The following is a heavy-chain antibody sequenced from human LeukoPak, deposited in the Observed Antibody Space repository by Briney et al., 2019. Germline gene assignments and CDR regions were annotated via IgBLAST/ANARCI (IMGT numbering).Heavy chain of an antibody. CDR3: ATSYSSGSRRGFDP. V-gene: IGHV3-33*01. CDR1: GFTFSSYG. D-gene: IGHD6-19*01. CDR2: IWYDGSNK. J-gene: IGHJ5*02. Sequence: GGSLRLSYAASGFTFSSYGMHWVRQAPGKGLEWVAVIWYDGSNKYYADSVKGRFTISRDNSKNTLYLQMNSLRAEDTAVYYCATSYSSGSRRGFDPWGQGTLVTVSS.